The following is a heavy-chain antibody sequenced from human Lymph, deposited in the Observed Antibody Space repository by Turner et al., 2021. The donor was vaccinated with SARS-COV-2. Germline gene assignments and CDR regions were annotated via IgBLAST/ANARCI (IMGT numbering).Heavy chain of an antibody. Sequence: QVQLVQSGAEVKKPGASVKVSCKASGYTFTSYYMHWVRQAPGQGLEWMGIINPSGDSTSYAQKFQGIVTMTRDTSTSTVYMELSSLRSEDTAVYYCARVGPGGFDYWGQGTPVTVSS. J-gene: IGHJ4*02. CDR2: INPSGDST. CDR1: GYTFTSYY. CDR3: ARVGPGGFDY. D-gene: IGHD2-15*01. V-gene: IGHV1-46*01.